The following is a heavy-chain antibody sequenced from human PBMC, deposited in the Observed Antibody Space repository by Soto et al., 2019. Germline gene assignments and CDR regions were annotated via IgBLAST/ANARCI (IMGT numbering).Heavy chain of an antibody. Sequence: GGSLRLSCAASGFTFSSYGMHWVRQAPGKGLEWVAVISYDGSNKYYADSVKGRFTISRDNSKNTLYLQMNSLRAEDTAVYYCAKDHYDFWSGHHYWGQGTLVTVSS. CDR2: ISYDGSNK. V-gene: IGHV3-30*18. D-gene: IGHD3-3*01. CDR3: AKDHYDFWSGHHY. J-gene: IGHJ4*02. CDR1: GFTFSSYG.